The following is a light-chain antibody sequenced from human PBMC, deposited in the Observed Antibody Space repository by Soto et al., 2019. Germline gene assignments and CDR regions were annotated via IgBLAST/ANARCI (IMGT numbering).Light chain of an antibody. CDR2: DVS. J-gene: IGLJ1*01. V-gene: IGLV2-11*01. CDR3: CLYAVTFYV. CDR1: SSDVGTYDF. Sequence: LTQPRSVSGSPGQSVTISCTGTSSDVGTYDFVSWYQQHPGKAPRLMVFDVSERPSGVPDRFSGSKSGNTASLTISGLQVEDEADYYCCLYAVTFYVFGTGTKVTVL.